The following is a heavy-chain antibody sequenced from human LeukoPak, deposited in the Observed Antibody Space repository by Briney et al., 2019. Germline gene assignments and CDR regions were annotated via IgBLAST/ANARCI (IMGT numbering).Heavy chain of an antibody. CDR1: GFMFSDHW. Sequence: PGGSLRLSCAASGFMFSDHWMRWVRQAPGKGPEWVANISAHGSQQYSVDSLKGRFTVSRDNAKKSLYLQMNDVRAEDTAVYFCVKWGPYCSTYYCPALESWGQGTLVTVSS. D-gene: IGHD2-2*01. J-gene: IGHJ4*02. CDR3: VKWGPYCSTYYCPALES. CDR2: ISAHGSQQ. V-gene: IGHV3-7*01.